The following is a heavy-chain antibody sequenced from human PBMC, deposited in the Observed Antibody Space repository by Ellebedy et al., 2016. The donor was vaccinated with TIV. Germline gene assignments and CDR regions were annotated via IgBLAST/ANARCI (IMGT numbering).Heavy chain of an antibody. J-gene: IGHJ3*02. V-gene: IGHV5-10-1*04. Sequence: GESLKISCKGSGYSFTSYWISWVRQMPGKGLEWMGRIDPSDSYTNYSPSFQGQVTISADKSISTAYLQWSSLKASDTAMYYCARRKGPNDAFDIWGQGTMVTVSS. CDR3: ARRKGPNDAFDI. CDR2: IDPSDSYT. CDR1: GYSFTSYW.